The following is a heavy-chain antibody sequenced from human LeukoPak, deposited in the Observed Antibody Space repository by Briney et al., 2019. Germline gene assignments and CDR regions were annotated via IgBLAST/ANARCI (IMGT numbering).Heavy chain of an antibody. CDR3: ARGLRGSPAFDY. Sequence: GASVKVSCKASGGTFSSYAISWVRQAPGQGLEWMGGIIPIFGTANYAQKFQGRVTITADKSTSTAYMELSSLRSDDTAVYYCARGLRGSPAFDYWGQGTLVTVSS. CDR1: GGTFSSYA. J-gene: IGHJ4*02. D-gene: IGHD2-2*01. CDR2: IIPIFGTA. V-gene: IGHV1-69*06.